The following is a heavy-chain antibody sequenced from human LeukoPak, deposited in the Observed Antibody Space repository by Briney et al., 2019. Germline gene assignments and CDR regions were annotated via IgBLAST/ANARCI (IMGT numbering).Heavy chain of an antibody. D-gene: IGHD1-26*01. CDR2: ISAYNGNT. V-gene: IGHV1-18*01. CDR3: ARDWWELLLGAPTVDAFDI. CDR1: GYTFTSYG. Sequence: GASVKVSCKASGYTFTSYGISWVRQAPGQGLEWMGWISAYNGNTNYAQKLQGRVTMTTDTSPSTAYMELRSLRSDDTAVYYCARDWWELLLGAPTVDAFDIWGQGTMVTVSS. J-gene: IGHJ3*02.